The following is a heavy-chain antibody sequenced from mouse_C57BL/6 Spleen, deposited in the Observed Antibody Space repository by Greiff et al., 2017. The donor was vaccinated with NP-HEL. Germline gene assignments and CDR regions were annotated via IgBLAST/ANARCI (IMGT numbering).Heavy chain of an antibody. CDR2: IDPSDSYT. J-gene: IGHJ1*03. D-gene: IGHD1-1*01. Sequence: VQLQQPGAELVRPGTSVKLSCKASGYTFTSYWMHWVKQRPGQGLEWIGVIDPSDSYTNYNQKFKGKATLTVDTSSSTAYMQLSSLTSEDSAVYYCARDYGSSYPWYFDVWGTGATVTVSS. CDR3: ARDYGSSYPWYFDV. V-gene: IGHV1-59*01. CDR1: GYTFTSYW.